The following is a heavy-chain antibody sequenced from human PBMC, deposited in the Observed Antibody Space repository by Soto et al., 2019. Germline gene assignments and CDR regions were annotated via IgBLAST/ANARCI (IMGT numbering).Heavy chain of an antibody. CDR2: ISSSSSTI. Sequence: GSLRLSCAASGFTFSSYSMNWVRQAPGKGLEWVSYISSSSSTIYYADSVKGRFTISRDNAKNSLYLQMNSLRDEDTAVYYCARDRATYCGGDCYPDYWGQGTLVTVSS. V-gene: IGHV3-48*02. CDR1: GFTFSSYS. J-gene: IGHJ4*02. CDR3: ARDRATYCGGDCYPDY. D-gene: IGHD2-21*02.